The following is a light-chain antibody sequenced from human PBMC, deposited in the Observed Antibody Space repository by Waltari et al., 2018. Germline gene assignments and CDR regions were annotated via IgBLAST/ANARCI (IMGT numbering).Light chain of an antibody. CDR2: WAS. CDR1: QTISYSSNNKNY. J-gene: IGKJ1*01. CDR3: QQYYSVPLT. Sequence: DIVMTQSPDSLAVSLGERATINCKSSQTISYSSNNKNYLAWYQKKPGQPPRLLISWASSRESGVPDGFRGSGSGTDFTLTISSLQVEDVAIYYCQQYYSVPLTFGQGTKVGIK. V-gene: IGKV4-1*01.